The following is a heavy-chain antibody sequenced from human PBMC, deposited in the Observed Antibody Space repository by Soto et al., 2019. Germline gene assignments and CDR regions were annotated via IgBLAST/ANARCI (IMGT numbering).Heavy chain of an antibody. CDR2: INHSGST. CDR1: GGSFSGYY. J-gene: IGHJ4*02. D-gene: IGHD5-18*01. CDR3: ERRYSYGYDY. V-gene: IGHV4-34*01. Sequence: SETLSLTCAVYGGSFSGYYWSWIRQPPGKGLEWIGEINHSGSTNYNPSLKSRVAISVDTSKNQFSLKLSSVTAADTAVYCCERRYSYGYDYWGQGTLVTVSS.